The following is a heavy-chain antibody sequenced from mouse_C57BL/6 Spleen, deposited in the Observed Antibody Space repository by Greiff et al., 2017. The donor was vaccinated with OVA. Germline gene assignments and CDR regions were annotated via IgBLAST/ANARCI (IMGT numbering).Heavy chain of an antibody. Sequence: VKLQQPGAELVMPGASVKLSCKASGYTFTSYWMHWVKQRPGQGLEWIGEIDPSDSYTNYNQKFKGKSTLTVDKSSSTAYMQLSSLTSEDSAVYYCARSPTGTGAMDYWGQGTSVTVSS. CDR1: GYTFTSYW. J-gene: IGHJ4*01. CDR3: ARSPTGTGAMDY. V-gene: IGHV1-69*01. D-gene: IGHD4-1*01. CDR2: IDPSDSYT.